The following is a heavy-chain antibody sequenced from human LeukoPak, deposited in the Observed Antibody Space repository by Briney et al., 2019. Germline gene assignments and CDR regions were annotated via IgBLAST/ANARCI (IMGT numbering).Heavy chain of an antibody. Sequence: PSETLSLTCTVSGGSISSSSYYWGWIRQPPGKGLEWIGSIYYSGSTYYNPSLKSRVTISVDTSKNQFSLKLSSVTAADTAVYYCARHRDDYGDLPDWYFDLWGRGTLVTVSS. V-gene: IGHV4-39*01. D-gene: IGHD4-17*01. CDR3: ARHRDDYGDLPDWYFDL. CDR1: GGSISSSSYY. CDR2: IYYSGST. J-gene: IGHJ2*01.